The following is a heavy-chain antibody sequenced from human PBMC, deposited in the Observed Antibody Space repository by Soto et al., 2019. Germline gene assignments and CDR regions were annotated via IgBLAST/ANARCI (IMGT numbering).Heavy chain of an antibody. CDR3: ARGDTPMITGMDSFDI. CDR2: IKQDGTEK. V-gene: IGHV3-7*01. J-gene: IGHJ3*02. Sequence: PXVSLGLSCAASGFTFSRYWMNWVRQAPGKGLEWVANIKQDGTEKNYVDSVKGRFTISRDNARNSLYLQMESLRAEDTAVYFCARGDTPMITGMDSFDIWGQGTMVTVSS. CDR1: GFTFSRYW. D-gene: IGHD5-18*01.